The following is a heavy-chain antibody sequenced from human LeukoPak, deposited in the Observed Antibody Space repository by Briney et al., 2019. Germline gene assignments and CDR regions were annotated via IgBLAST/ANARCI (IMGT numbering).Heavy chain of an antibody. J-gene: IGHJ4*02. V-gene: IGHV3-30*02. D-gene: IGHD5-18*01. CDR1: GFTFSSYG. CDR2: IRYDGSNK. Sequence: GGSLRLSCAASGFTFSSYGMHWVRQAPGKGLGWVAFIRYDGSNKYYADSVKGRFTISRDNSKNTLYLQMNSLRAEDTAVYYCAKDLHVDTASYDYWGQGTLVTVSS. CDR3: AKDLHVDTASYDY.